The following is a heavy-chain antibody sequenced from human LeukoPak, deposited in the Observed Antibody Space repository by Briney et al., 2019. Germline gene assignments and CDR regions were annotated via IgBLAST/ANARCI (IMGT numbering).Heavy chain of an antibody. CDR3: ATDRPYLGFDP. Sequence: GASVKVSCKASGGTFSSYAISWARQAPGQGLEWMGGITPIFGTANYAQKFQGRVTMTEDTSTDTAYMELSSLRSEDTAVYYCATDRPYLGFDPWGQGTLVTVSS. J-gene: IGHJ5*02. D-gene: IGHD1-26*01. V-gene: IGHV1-69*06. CDR2: ITPIFGTA. CDR1: GGTFSSYA.